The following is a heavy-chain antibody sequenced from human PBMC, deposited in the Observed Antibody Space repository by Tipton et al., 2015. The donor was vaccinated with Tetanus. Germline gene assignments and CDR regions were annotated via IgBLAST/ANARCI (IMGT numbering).Heavy chain of an antibody. J-gene: IGHJ5*02. Sequence: TLSLTCAVYGGSFSGYYWSWIRQPPGKGLEGIGEINHSGSTNYNPSLKSRVTISVDTSKNQFSLKLSSVTAADTAVYYCARGRQGGYYCGNWFDPWGQGTLVTVSS. D-gene: IGHD3-22*01. CDR1: GGSFSGYY. CDR3: ARGRQGGYYCGNWFDP. CDR2: INHSGST. V-gene: IGHV4-34*01.